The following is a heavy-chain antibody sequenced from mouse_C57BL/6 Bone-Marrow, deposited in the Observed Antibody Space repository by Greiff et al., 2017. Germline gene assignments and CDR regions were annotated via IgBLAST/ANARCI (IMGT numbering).Heavy chain of an antibody. CDR2: IDPENGDT. CDR1: GFNIKDDY. CDR3: TTWGITTVVGRPYAMDY. J-gene: IGHJ4*01. Sequence: EVQLQQSGAELVRPGASVKLSCTASGFNIKDDYMHWVKQRPEQGLEWIGWIDPENGDTEYASKFQGKAPITADTSSNTAYLQLSSLTSEDTAVYYCTTWGITTVVGRPYAMDYWGQGTSVTVSS. V-gene: IGHV14-4*01. D-gene: IGHD1-1*01.